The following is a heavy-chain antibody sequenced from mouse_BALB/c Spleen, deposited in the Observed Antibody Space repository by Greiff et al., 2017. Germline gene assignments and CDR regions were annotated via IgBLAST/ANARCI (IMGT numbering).Heavy chain of an antibody. CDR3: AREDITTYYFDY. CDR1: GYTFTSYW. J-gene: IGHJ2*01. V-gene: IGHV1-87*01. CDR2: IYPGDGDT. D-gene: IGHD1-1*01. Sequence: QVQLQQSGAELARPGASVKLSCTASGYTFTSYWMQWVKQRPGQGLEWIGAIYPGDGDTRYTQKFKGKATMTADKSSSTAYMQLSSLASEDSAVYYCAREDITTYYFDYWGQGTTLTVSA.